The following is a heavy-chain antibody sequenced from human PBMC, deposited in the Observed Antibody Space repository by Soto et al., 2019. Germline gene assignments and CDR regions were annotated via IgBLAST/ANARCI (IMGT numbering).Heavy chain of an antibody. CDR1: GFSLSTSGMC. J-gene: IGHJ6*02. V-gene: IGHV2-70*01. Sequence: SGPTLVNPTQTLTLTCTFSGFSLSTSGMCVSWIRQPPGKALEWLALIDWDDDKYYSTSLKTRLTISKDTSKNQVVLTMTNMDPVDTATYYFARIHYGSGSYYKSSPRGMDVWGQGTTVTVSS. D-gene: IGHD3-10*01. CDR3: ARIHYGSGSYYKSSPRGMDV. CDR2: IDWDDDK.